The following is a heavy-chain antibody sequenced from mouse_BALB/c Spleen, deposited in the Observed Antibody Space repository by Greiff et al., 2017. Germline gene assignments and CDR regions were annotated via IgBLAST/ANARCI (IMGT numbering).Heavy chain of an antibody. CDR2: IYPSDSYT. D-gene: IGHD2-1*01. CDR1: GYTFTSYW. V-gene: IGHV1-69*02. Sequence: QVQLQQSGAELVRPGASVKLSCKASGYTFTSYWINWVKQRPGQGLEWIGNIYPSDSYTNYNQKFKDKATLTVDKSSSTAYMQLSSPTSEDSAVYYCTRWGGNGPYAMDYWGQGTSVTVSS. J-gene: IGHJ4*01. CDR3: TRWGGNGPYAMDY.